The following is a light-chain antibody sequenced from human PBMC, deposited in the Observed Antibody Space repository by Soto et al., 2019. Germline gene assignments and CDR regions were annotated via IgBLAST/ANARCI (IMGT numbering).Light chain of an antibody. Sequence: IVLTQSPCTLSLSPGERATLSCRASQSVSNSYLAWYQQKPGQAPRLLIYGASSRATGIPGRFSGSGSGTDFTLTISSLEPEDFAVYYCQQRSNWPPLTFGGGTKVDIK. V-gene: IGKV3D-20*02. CDR3: QQRSNWPPLT. CDR1: QSVSNSY. J-gene: IGKJ4*01. CDR2: GAS.